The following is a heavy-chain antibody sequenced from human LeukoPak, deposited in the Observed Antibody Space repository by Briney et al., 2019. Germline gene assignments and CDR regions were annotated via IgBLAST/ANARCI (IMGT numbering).Heavy chain of an antibody. CDR3: AKVDYYGSGSQKYYFDY. J-gene: IGHJ4*02. V-gene: IGHV3-23*01. D-gene: IGHD3-10*01. Sequence: GGSLRLSCAASGFTFSSYGMSWVRQAPGKGLEWVSAISGSGGSTYYADSVKGRFTISRDNSKNTLYLQMNSLRAEDTAVYYCAKVDYYGSGSQKYYFDYWGQGTLVTVSS. CDR2: ISGSGGST. CDR1: GFTFSSYG.